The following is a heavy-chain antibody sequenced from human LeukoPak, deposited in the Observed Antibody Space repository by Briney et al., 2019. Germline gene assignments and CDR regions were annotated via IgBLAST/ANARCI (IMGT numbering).Heavy chain of an antibody. D-gene: IGHD3-22*01. V-gene: IGHV4-59*08. Sequence: SETLSLTCTVSGDSISSCYWSWIRQPPGKGLELIGYIYYSGSTNYNPSLKSRVTISVDTSKNQFSLKLSPVTAADTAVYYCARLYYDSSRYPNWFDPWGQGTLVTVSS. CDR3: ARLYYDSSRYPNWFDP. J-gene: IGHJ5*02. CDR1: GDSISSCY. CDR2: IYYSGST.